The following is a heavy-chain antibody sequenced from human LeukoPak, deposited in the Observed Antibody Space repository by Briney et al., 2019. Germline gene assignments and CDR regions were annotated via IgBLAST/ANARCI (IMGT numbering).Heavy chain of an antibody. V-gene: IGHV1-2*02. CDR1: GYTFTGYY. CDR3: ARDPREWELPRFDY. J-gene: IGHJ4*02. Sequence: ASVKVSCKASGYTFTGYYMHWVRQAPGQGLEWMGWINPNSGATNYAQKFQGRVTMTRDTSINTAYMELKTLRSDDTAIYYCARDPREWELPRFDYWGQGTLVTVSS. CDR2: INPNSGAT. D-gene: IGHD1-26*01.